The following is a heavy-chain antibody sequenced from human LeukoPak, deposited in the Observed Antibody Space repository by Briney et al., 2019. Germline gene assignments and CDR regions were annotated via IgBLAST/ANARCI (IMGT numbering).Heavy chain of an antibody. Sequence: PSETLSLTCAVSGGSISSSNWWSWVRQPPGKGLEWIGEVYHSGSTNNNPSLKSRVTISIDKSKHQFSLKLTSVTAADTAEYYCAGGDYSSSFDFWGQGTMVTVSS. V-gene: IGHV4-4*02. CDR3: AGGDYSSSFDF. J-gene: IGHJ3*01. D-gene: IGHD6-13*01. CDR2: VYHSGST. CDR1: GGSISSSNW.